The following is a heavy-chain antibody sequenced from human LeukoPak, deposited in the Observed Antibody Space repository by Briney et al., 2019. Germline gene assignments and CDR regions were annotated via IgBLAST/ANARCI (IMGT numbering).Heavy chain of an antibody. CDR3: AREVPREVWFGELSTSFDY. CDR1: GGSISSSSYY. V-gene: IGHV4-39*07. Sequence: PSETLSLTCTVSGGSISSSSYYWGWIRQPPGQGLEWIGRIYTSGSTNYNPSLKSRVTMSVDTSKNQFSLKLSSVTAADAAVYYCAREVPREVWFGELSTSFDYWGQGTLVTVSS. D-gene: IGHD3-10*01. J-gene: IGHJ4*02. CDR2: IYTSGST.